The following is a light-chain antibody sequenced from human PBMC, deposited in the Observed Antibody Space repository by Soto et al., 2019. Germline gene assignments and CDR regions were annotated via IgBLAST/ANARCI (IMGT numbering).Light chain of an antibody. CDR2: DVS. V-gene: IGLV2-11*01. Sequence: QSVLTQPRSVSGSPGQSVTISCTGTSSDVGGYNYVSWYQQHPGKAPKLMIYDVSKRPSWVPDRFAGSTSGNTASLTISGLQAEDEADYYCCSYAGSYKGYVFGTGTKLTVL. J-gene: IGLJ1*01. CDR3: CSYAGSYKGYV. CDR1: SSDVGGYNY.